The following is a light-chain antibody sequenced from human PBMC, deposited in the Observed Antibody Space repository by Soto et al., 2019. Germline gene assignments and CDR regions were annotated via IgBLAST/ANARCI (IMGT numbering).Light chain of an antibody. V-gene: IGKV2D-29*01. J-gene: IGKJ1*01. CDR3: MQSIHLPRT. Sequence: DIVMTQTPLSLSVTPGQPASISCKSTQSLLHGDGKTYLYWYLQKPGKPPQLLLHEGSNRFFGVPDMSSGSGSGTEFTLRFSLVEAEDVGVYYCMQSIHLPRTFGQGTKVEIK. CDR1: QSLLHGDGKTY. CDR2: EGS.